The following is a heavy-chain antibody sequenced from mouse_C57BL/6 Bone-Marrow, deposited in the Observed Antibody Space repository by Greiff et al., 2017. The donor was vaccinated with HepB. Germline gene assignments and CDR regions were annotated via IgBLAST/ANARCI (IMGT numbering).Heavy chain of an antibody. D-gene: IGHD1-1*01. Sequence: DVKLVESGGGLVQPGGSMKLSCVASGFTFSNYWMNWVRQSPEKGLEWVAQIRLKSDNYATHYAESVKGRFTISRDDSKSSVYLQMNNLRAEDTGIYYRTARLITTVVATDVWGTGTTVTVSS. CDR1: GFTFSNYW. J-gene: IGHJ1*03. V-gene: IGHV6-3*01. CDR3: TARLITTVVATDV. CDR2: IRLKSDNYAT.